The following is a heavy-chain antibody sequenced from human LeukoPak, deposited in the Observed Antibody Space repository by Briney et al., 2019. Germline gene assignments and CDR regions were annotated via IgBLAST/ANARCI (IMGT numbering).Heavy chain of an antibody. D-gene: IGHD3-10*01. CDR2: ISRTGFST. V-gene: IGHV3-23*01. Sequence: GGSLRLSCAASGFMFSNSDMGWVRHAPGRGLEGVSTISRTGFSTFYADSVKGRFTISRDNSQSSLYLQMNSLRAEDTAIYYCAKDLRAVRLLWFGEPFGYWGQGTLVTVSS. CDR3: AKDLRAVRLLWFGEPFGY. CDR1: GFMFSNSD. J-gene: IGHJ4*02.